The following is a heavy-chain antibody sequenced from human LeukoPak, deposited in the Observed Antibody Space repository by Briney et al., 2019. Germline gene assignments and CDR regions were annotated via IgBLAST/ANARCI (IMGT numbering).Heavy chain of an antibody. CDR2: ISSSSSSI. D-gene: IGHD1-7*01. V-gene: IGHV3-21*01. CDR1: EFTFSSYT. J-gene: IGHJ3*02. CDR3: ARGSWNYAFDI. Sequence: GGSLRLSCAASEFTFSSYTLNWVRQAPGQGLQRVSSISSSSSSIYYADSVKGRFTISRDNAKNSLYLQMNSLGAGDTAVYYCARGSWNYAFDIWGQGTMVTVSS.